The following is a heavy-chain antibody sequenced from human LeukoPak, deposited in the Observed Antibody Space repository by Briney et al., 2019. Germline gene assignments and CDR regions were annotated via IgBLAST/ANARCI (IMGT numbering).Heavy chain of an antibody. J-gene: IGHJ5*02. Sequence: PSQTLSLTCTVSGGSISSGGYYWSWIRQPAGKGLEWIGRIYTSGSTNYSPSLTSRVTLSVDTSKNQFSLKLSSVTAADTAVYYCARDRYCSSISCQTGWFDPWGQGTLVTVSS. D-gene: IGHD2-2*01. CDR1: GGSISSGGYY. CDR3: ARDRYCSSISCQTGWFDP. CDR2: IYTSGST. V-gene: IGHV4-61*02.